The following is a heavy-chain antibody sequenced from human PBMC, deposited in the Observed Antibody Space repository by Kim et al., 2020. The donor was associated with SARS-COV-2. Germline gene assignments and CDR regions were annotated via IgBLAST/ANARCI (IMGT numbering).Heavy chain of an antibody. J-gene: IGHJ4*02. CDR3: ARLTYYYDSSGYSFDY. D-gene: IGHD3-22*01. Sequence: SLKSRVTISVDTSKNQFSLKLSSVTAADTAVYYCARLTYYYDSSGYSFDYWGQGTLVTVSS. V-gene: IGHV4-39*01.